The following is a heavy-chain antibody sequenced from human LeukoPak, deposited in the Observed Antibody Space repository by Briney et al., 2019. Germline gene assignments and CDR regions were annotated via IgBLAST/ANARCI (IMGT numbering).Heavy chain of an antibody. Sequence: GGSLRLSCAASGFGFSNFWMSWVRQAPGKGLEWVSVIYSGGSTYYADSVKGRFTISRDNSKNTLYLQMNSLRAEDTAVYYCARVSSKATVRGLITKKNYYYYYMDVWGKGTTVTISS. CDR1: GFGFSNFW. CDR3: ARVSSKATVRGLITKKNYYYYYMDV. D-gene: IGHD3-10*01. CDR2: IYSGGST. V-gene: IGHV3-66*01. J-gene: IGHJ6*03.